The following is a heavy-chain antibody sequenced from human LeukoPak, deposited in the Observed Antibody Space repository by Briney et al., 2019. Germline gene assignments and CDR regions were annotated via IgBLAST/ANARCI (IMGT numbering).Heavy chain of an antibody. D-gene: IGHD3-16*01. V-gene: IGHV4-39*01. CDR2: FHYSGSN. CDR1: GGSISSTYYY. Sequence: SETLSLTCTVSGGSISSTYYYWGWLRQPPGKGLEWLGNFHYSGSNSYNPSLKSRVTISVDTSKNQFSLRLSSVTAADTAVYYCARQVTFGYAYAYYFDYWGQGTLVTVSS. CDR3: ARQVTFGYAYAYYFDY. J-gene: IGHJ4*02.